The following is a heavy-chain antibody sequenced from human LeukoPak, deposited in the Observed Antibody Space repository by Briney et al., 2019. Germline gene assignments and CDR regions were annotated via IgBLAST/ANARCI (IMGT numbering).Heavy chain of an antibody. V-gene: IGHV3-30*18. Sequence: PGRSLRLSCAASGFTFSSYGMHWVRQAPGKGLEWVAVISYDGSNKYYADSVKGRFTISRDNSKNTLYLQMNSLRAEDTAVYFCAKGRGVLTTANDYWGQGTLVTVSS. CDR1: GFTFSSYG. D-gene: IGHD3-3*01. CDR3: AKGRGVLTTANDY. J-gene: IGHJ4*02. CDR2: ISYDGSNK.